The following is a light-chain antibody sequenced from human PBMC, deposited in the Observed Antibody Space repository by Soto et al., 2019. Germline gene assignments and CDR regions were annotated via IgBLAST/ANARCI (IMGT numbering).Light chain of an antibody. V-gene: IGKV1-5*03. CDR3: QQYNSWPLT. J-gene: IGKJ4*01. CDR2: KAS. Sequence: DIQMTQSPSTLSASVQDRVTITCRASQSISSWLAWYQQKPGKAPKLLIYKASTLKSGVPSGFSGSGSGTEFTLTISSLQSEDFAVYYCQQYNSWPLTFGGGTKVDIK. CDR1: QSISSW.